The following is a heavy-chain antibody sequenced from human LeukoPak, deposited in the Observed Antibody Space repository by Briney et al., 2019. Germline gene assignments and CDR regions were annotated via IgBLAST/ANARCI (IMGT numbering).Heavy chain of an antibody. V-gene: IGHV1-2*02. CDR3: ARDGSSGWYPFFDY. D-gene: IGHD6-19*01. Sequence: ASVKVSFKASGYTFTGYYMHWVRQAPGQGLEWMGWINPNSGGTNYAQKFQGRVTMTRDTSISTAYMELSRLRSDDTAVYYCARDGSSGWYPFFDYWGQGTLVTVSS. CDR1: GYTFTGYY. J-gene: IGHJ4*02. CDR2: INPNSGGT.